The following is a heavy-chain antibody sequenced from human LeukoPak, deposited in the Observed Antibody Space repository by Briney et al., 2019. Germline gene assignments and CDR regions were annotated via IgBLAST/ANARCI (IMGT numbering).Heavy chain of an antibody. D-gene: IGHD1-26*01. J-gene: IGHJ4*02. CDR3: AKDAGIVGATTKDY. V-gene: IGHV3-23*01. CDR2: ISGSGGST. Sequence: GGSLRPSCAASGFTFSSYAMSWVRQAPGKGLEWVSAISGSGGSTYYADSVKGRFTISRDNSKNTLYLQMNSLRAEDTAVYYCAKDAGIVGATTKDYWGQGTLVTVAS. CDR1: GFTFSSYA.